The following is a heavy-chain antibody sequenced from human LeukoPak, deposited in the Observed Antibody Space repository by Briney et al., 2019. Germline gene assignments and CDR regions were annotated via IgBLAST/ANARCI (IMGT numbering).Heavy chain of an antibody. CDR3: ARGQVRRAFDP. D-gene: IGHD4/OR15-4a*01. CDR2: INHSGST. CDR1: GRSFSGYY. J-gene: IGHJ5*02. V-gene: IGHV4-34*01. Sequence: PSETLSLTCAVYGRSFSGYYWSWIRQPPGKGLEWIGEINHSGSTNYNPSLKSRVTISVDTSKNQFSLKLSSVTAADTAVYYCARGQVRRAFDPWGQGTLVTVSS.